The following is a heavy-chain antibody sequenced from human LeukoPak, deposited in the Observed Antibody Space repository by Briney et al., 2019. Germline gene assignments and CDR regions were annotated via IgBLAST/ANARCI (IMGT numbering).Heavy chain of an antibody. V-gene: IGHV4-30-2*05. CDR3: ARDDDYGQYFDL. CDR2: IYHSGST. J-gene: IGHJ2*01. Sequence: PSETLSLTCTVSGGSISSGGYYWSWIRQPPGKGLEWIGYIYHSGSTYYNPSLKSRVTISVDTSKNQFSLKLSSVTAADTAVYYCARDDDYGQYFDLWGRGTLVTVSS. D-gene: IGHD4-17*01. CDR1: GGSISSGGYY.